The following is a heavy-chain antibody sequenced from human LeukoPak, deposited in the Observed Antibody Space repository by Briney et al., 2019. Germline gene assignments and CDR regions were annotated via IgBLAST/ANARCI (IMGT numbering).Heavy chain of an antibody. CDR2: ISGSGGST. Sequence: GGSLRLSCAASGFTFTSYAMNWVRQAPGQGLEWVSGISGSGGSTYYADSVKGRFSISRDNSKNTLYLQLNSLGVEDTAEYYCAKAHGGSYHSGIDWGQGTLVIVSS. J-gene: IGHJ4*02. CDR3: AKAHGGSYHSGID. V-gene: IGHV3-23*01. CDR1: GFTFTSYA. D-gene: IGHD1-26*01.